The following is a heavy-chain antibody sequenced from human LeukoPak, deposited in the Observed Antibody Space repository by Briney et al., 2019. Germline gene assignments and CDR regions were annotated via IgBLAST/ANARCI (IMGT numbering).Heavy chain of an antibody. CDR3: ARTPPYDSSGYYSSGYFDY. J-gene: IGHJ4*02. V-gene: IGHV3-53*01. D-gene: IGHD3-22*01. CDR1: GFSVNGNY. Sequence: GGSLRLSCAASGFSVNGNYMSWVRQAPGKGLEWVSVIYSGGSTYYADSVKGRFTISRDNSKNTLYLQMNSLRAEDTAVYYCARTPPYDSSGYYSSGYFDYWGQGTLVTVSS. CDR2: IYSGGST.